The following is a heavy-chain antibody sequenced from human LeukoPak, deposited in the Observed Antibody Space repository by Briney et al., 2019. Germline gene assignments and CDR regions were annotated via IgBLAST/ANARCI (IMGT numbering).Heavy chain of an antibody. V-gene: IGHV1-69*13. CDR3: TVDMSPNWNDGTWFDP. CDR1: GGTFSSFA. Sequence: ASVNVSCKASGGTFSSFAINWVRQAPGQGLEWMGGTIPFFGTPKYAQKLQGRVTITADESTSTAYMELSSLRSQDTAVYYCTVDMSPNWNDGTWFDPWGQGTLVTVSS. CDR2: TIPFFGTP. D-gene: IGHD1-20*01. J-gene: IGHJ5*02.